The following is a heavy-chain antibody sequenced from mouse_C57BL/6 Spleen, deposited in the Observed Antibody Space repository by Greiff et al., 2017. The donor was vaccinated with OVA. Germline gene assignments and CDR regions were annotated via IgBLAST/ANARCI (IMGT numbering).Heavy chain of an antibody. V-gene: IGHV5-12*01. J-gene: IGHJ1*01. Sequence: EVMLVESGGGLVQPGGSLKLSCAASGFTFSDYYMYWVRQTPEKRLEWVAYISNGGGSTYYPDTVKGRFTISRDNAKNTLYLQMSRLKSEDTAMYSCARRDYGSCYIDVWGPGTTVTVSS. CDR1: GFTFSDYY. CDR2: ISNGGGST. CDR3: ARRDYGSCYIDV. D-gene: IGHD1-1*01.